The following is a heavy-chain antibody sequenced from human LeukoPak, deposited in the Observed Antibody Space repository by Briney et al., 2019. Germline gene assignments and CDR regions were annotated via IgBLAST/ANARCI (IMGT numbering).Heavy chain of an antibody. CDR1: GFSFSTYT. CDR2: IAGNGDTK. V-gene: IGHV3-64*02. J-gene: IGHJ4*02. CDR3: AREYCTTNSCYIWGLGY. D-gene: IGHD2-2*02. Sequence: GGSLRLSCAASGFSFSTYTMRWVRQAPGKGLEYVSGIAGNGDTKYYADSVKGRFTISRDNFKNTVYLQMDSLRTEDMAVYYCAREYCTTNSCYIWGLGYWGQGTLVTVSS.